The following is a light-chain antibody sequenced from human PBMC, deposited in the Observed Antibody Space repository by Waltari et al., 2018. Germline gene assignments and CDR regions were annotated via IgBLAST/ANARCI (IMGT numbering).Light chain of an antibody. CDR2: GAS. J-gene: IGKJ3*01. CDR3: QQYGSSLPGIT. V-gene: IGKV3-20*01. Sequence: ENVLTQPPGTLSLSPGDRATLSCRASQSVRSSYLAWYQQKPGQAPRLLIYGASSRAPGIPDRFSGSGSGTDVTLTISRLEPEDFAVDYCQQYGSSLPGITFGPGTKVDIK. CDR1: QSVRSSY.